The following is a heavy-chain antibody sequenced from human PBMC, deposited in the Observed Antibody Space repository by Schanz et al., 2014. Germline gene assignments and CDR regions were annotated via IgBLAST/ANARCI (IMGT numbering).Heavy chain of an antibody. J-gene: IGHJ4*02. D-gene: IGHD6-13*01. CDR1: GFTFSSYS. CDR2: ISSSSSTR. Sequence: EVQLAESGGGLVQPGGSLRLSCAASGFTFSSYSMNWVRQAPGKGLEWVSYISSSSSTRYYADSVKGRFTISRDNAKNSLFLQMNSLRAEDTAVYFCVSQTGSPNYWGQGTLVTVSS. V-gene: IGHV3-48*01. CDR3: VSQTGSPNY.